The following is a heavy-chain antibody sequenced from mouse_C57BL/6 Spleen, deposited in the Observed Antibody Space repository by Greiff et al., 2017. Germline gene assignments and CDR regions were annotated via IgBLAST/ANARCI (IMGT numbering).Heavy chain of an antibody. CDR1: GFTFSSYA. CDR3: ARGAVTTFFDY. V-gene: IGHV5-4*03. D-gene: IGHD2-2*01. CDR2: ISDGGSYT. Sequence: EVKLVESGGGLVKPGGSLKLSCAASGFTFSSYAMSWVRQTPEKRLEWVATISDGGSYTYYPDNVKGRFTISRDNAKNNLYLQMSHLKSEDTAMYYCARGAVTTFFDYWGQGTTLTVSS. J-gene: IGHJ2*01.